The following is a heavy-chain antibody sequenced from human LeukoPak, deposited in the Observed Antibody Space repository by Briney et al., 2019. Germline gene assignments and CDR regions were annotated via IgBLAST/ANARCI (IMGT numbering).Heavy chain of an antibody. V-gene: IGHV5-51*01. J-gene: IGHJ4*02. Sequence: GESLKISCKGSGYSFSRYWIAWVRQMPEKGLEWMGIIYPGDSDTTYSPSFQGQVTISADKSISTAYLQWSSLKASDTAMYFCARRRSSTLIDYWGQGTLVTVSS. D-gene: IGHD3-10*01. CDR3: ARRRSSTLIDY. CDR2: IYPGDSDT. CDR1: GYSFSRYW.